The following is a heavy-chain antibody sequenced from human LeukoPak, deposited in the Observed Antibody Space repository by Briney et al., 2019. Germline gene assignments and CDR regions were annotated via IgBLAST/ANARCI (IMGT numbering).Heavy chain of an antibody. J-gene: IGHJ4*02. Sequence: PSETLSLTCTVSGGSISSYYWSWIRQPPGKGLEWIGYIYYSGSTNYNPSLKSRVTISVDRSKNQFSLRLSSVTAADTAVYSCARSVSGYDYYFDSWGQGTLVTVSS. CDR1: GGSISSYY. CDR2: IYYSGST. D-gene: IGHD5-12*01. V-gene: IGHV4-59*01. CDR3: ARSVSGYDYYFDS.